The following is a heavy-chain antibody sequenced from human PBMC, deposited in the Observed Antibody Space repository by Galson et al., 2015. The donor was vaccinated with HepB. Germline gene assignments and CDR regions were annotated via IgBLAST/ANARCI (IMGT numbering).Heavy chain of an antibody. CDR2: ISGSGGST. J-gene: IGHJ4*02. D-gene: IGHD3-22*01. CDR3: AKEAGDYDSSGYYYGRRDYYFDY. V-gene: IGHV3-23*01. CDR1: GFTFSSYA. Sequence: SLRLSCAASGFTFSSYAMSWVRQAPGKGLEWVSAISGSGGSTYYADSVKGRFTISRDNSKNTLYLQMNSLRAEDTAVYYCAKEAGDYDSSGYYYGRRDYYFDYWGQGTLVTVSS.